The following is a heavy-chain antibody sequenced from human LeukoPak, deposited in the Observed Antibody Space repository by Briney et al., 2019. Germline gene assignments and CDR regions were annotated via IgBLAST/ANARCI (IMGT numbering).Heavy chain of an antibody. CDR2: IRSKAYGGTT. CDR1: GFTFGDYA. Sequence: GGSLRLSCTASGFTFGDYAMSWFRQAPGKGLEWVSFIRSKAYGGTTEYAASVKGRFTISRDDSKSIAYLQMNSLKTEDTAVYYCTSTASTVTTMGYYFDYWGQRTLVTVSS. J-gene: IGHJ4*02. V-gene: IGHV3-49*03. D-gene: IGHD4-17*01. CDR3: TSTASTVTTMGYYFDY.